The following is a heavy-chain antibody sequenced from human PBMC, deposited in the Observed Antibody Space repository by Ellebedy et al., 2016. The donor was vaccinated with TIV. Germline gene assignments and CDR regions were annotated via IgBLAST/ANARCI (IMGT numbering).Heavy chain of an antibody. CDR1: GDAIKNNY. D-gene: IGHD5-12*01. Sequence: SETLSLTCSVSGDAIKNNYWGWIRQPPGKGLEWIGDIYYSGNTNYNPSLRSRVTISLDTSKNQFSLKVSSVITADTAVYYCARVTGGYDSAGYFDYWGQGTLVTVSS. J-gene: IGHJ4*02. V-gene: IGHV4-59*01. CDR3: ARVTGGYDSAGYFDY. CDR2: IYYSGNT.